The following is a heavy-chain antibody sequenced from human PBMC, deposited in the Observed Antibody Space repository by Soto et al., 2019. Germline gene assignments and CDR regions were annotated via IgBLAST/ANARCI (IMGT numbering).Heavy chain of an antibody. CDR3: ARLYYYGSGSYIDY. CDR1: GGSISSYY. V-gene: IGHV4-59*08. J-gene: IGHJ4*02. Sequence: QVQLQESGPGLVKPSETLSLTCTVSGGSISSYYWSWIRQPPGKGLEWIGYIYYSGSTNYNPSLKSRVTISVDTSKNQFSLKLSSVTAADTAVYYCARLYYYGSGSYIDYWGQGTLVTVSS. CDR2: IYYSGST. D-gene: IGHD3-10*01.